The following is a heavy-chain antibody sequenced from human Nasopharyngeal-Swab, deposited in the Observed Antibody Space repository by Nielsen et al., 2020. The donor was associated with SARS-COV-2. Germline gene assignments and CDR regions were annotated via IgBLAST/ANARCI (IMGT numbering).Heavy chain of an antibody. J-gene: IGHJ4*02. V-gene: IGHV3-9*01. CDR2: INWNSGST. Sequence: GGSLRLSYAASGFTFDDYAMHWVRQAPGKGLEWVSGINWNSGSTGYADSVKGRFTIFRDNARDSLYLLMNSLRVEDTAFYYCAKDIGGSYSEGFDYWGQGIVVTVSA. CDR1: GFTFDDYA. D-gene: IGHD2-15*01. CDR3: AKDIGGSYSEGFDY.